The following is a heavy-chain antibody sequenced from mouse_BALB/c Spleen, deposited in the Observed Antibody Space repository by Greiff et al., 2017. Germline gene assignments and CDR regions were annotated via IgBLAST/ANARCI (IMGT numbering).Heavy chain of an antibody. CDR1: GFSLTGYG. D-gene: IGHD2-10*02. Sequence: QVQLKESGPGLVAPSQSLSITCTVSGFSLTGYGVNWVRQPPGKGLEWLGMIWGDGSTDYNSALKSRLSISKDNSKSQVFLKMNSLQTDDTDRYYSVRGEYGNNYYYAMEYWGQGTSDTVSS. CDR2: IWGDGST. CDR3: VRGEYGNNYYYAMEY. V-gene: IGHV2-6-7*01. J-gene: IGHJ4*01.